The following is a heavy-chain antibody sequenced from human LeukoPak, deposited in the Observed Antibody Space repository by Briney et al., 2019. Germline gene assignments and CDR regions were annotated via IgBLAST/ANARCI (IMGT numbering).Heavy chain of an antibody. V-gene: IGHV3-33*01. Sequence: PGGSLRLSCAASGFTFSSYGMHWVRQAPGKGLEWVAVIWYDGSNKYYADSVKGRFTISRDNSKNTLYLQMNSLRAEDTAVYYCAREGSGYSYGLSFSRYYYGMDVWGQGTTVTVSS. CDR2: IWYDGSNK. D-gene: IGHD5-18*01. CDR3: AREGSGYSYGLSFSRYYYGMDV. CDR1: GFTFSSYG. J-gene: IGHJ6*02.